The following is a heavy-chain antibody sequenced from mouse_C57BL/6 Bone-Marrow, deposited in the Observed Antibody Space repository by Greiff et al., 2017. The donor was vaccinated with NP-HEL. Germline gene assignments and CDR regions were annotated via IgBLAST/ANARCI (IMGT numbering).Heavy chain of an antibody. CDR1: GYTFTSYW. D-gene: IGHD2-3*01. V-gene: IGHV1-69*01. CDR3: ARERWSWFAY. J-gene: IGHJ3*01. Sequence: QVQLQQPGAELVMPGASVKLSCKASGYTFTSYWMHWVKQRPGQGLEWIGEIDPSDSYTNYNQKFKGKSTLTVDKSSSTAYMQLSSLTSEDSAVYYCARERWSWFAYWGQGTLVTVSA. CDR2: IDPSDSYT.